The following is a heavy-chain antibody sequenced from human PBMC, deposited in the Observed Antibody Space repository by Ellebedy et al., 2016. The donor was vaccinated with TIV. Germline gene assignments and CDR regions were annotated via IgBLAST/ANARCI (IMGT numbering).Heavy chain of an antibody. V-gene: IGHV1-69*06. CDR1: GGTFSGYA. CDR2: IIPIFGTA. Sequence: SVKVSCXASGGTFSGYAISWVRQAPGQGLEWMGGIIPIFGTANYAQKFQGRVTITADKSTSTAYMELRSLRSDDTAVYYCARWAYGSGSYYKGYFDYWGQGTLVTVSS. D-gene: IGHD3-10*01. J-gene: IGHJ4*02. CDR3: ARWAYGSGSYYKGYFDY.